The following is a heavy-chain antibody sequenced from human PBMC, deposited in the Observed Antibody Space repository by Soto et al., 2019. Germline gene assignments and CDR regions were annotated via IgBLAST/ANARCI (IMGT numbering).Heavy chain of an antibody. CDR3: ARSHIVPRLFMYPYDY. CDR2: IFYSGNT. Sequence: SETLSLTCAVSGGSITGYYWSWIRQPPGRGLEWIGYIFYSGNTNYNPSLKSRVTMSVDTSKNQFSLKLSSVTAADTAVYYCARSHIVPRLFMYPYDYWGQGTPVTVS. J-gene: IGHJ4*02. V-gene: IGHV4-59*08. D-gene: IGHD6-6*01. CDR1: GGSITGYY.